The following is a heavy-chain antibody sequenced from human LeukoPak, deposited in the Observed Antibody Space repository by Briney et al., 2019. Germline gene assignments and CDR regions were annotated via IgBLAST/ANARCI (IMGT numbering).Heavy chain of an antibody. V-gene: IGHV4-4*02. CDR2: IYHSGST. D-gene: IGHD5-18*01. CDR3: ARAGSWLQLWLDY. Sequence: SLRLSCAASGFTFSTYSMNWVRQAPGKGLEWIGEIYHSGSTNYNPSLKSRITISVDKSKNQFSLKLSSVTAADTAVYYCARAGSWLQLWLDYWGQGTLVTVSS. CDR1: GFTFSTYSM. J-gene: IGHJ4*02.